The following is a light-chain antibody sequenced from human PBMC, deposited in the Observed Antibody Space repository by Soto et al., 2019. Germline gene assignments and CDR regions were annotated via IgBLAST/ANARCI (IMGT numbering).Light chain of an antibody. CDR3: QQFGSSPL. Sequence: EIVLTQSLGTLSLTQGERATLSCRASQSVSSTYLAWYQQKPGQAPRLLIYGASSRATGIPDRFSGSGSGADFTLTISRLEPEDFAVYYCQQFGSSPLFGQGTRLEI. CDR2: GAS. J-gene: IGKJ5*01. CDR1: QSVSSTY. V-gene: IGKV3-20*01.